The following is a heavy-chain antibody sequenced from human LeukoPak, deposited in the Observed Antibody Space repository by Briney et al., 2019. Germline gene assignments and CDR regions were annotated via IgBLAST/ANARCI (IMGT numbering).Heavy chain of an antibody. J-gene: IGHJ4*02. D-gene: IGHD3-10*01. CDR3: VRGPRKYYYGSGATEDFDY. CDR2: IYYSGST. V-gene: IGHV4-59*01. CDR1: GVSISSYY. Sequence: PSETLSLTCTVSGVSISSYYWSWIRQPPGKGLEWIGYIYYSGSTNYNPSLKSRVTISVHTSKNQFSLELSSVTAADTAGDYCVRGPRKYYYGSGATEDFDYWGQGTLVTVSS.